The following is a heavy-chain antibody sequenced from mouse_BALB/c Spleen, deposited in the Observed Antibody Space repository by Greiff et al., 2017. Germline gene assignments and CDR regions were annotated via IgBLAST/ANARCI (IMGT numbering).Heavy chain of an antibody. CDR1: GYSITSDYA. Sequence: EVQLQQSGPGLVKPSQSLSLTCTVTGYSITSDYAWNWIRQFPGNKLEWMGYISYSGSTSYNPSLKSRISITRDTSKNQFFLQLNSVTTEDTATYYCARGYGWFAYWGQGTLVTVSA. CDR2: ISYSGST. J-gene: IGHJ3*01. V-gene: IGHV3-2*02. CDR3: ARGYGWFAY. D-gene: IGHD1-1*01.